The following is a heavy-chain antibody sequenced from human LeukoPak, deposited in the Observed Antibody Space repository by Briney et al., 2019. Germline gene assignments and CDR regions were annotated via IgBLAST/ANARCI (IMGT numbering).Heavy chain of an antibody. J-gene: IGHJ3*02. CDR2: IKQDGSEK. CDR3: ARVTYYYDSSGYSPGWGAFDI. D-gene: IGHD3-22*01. V-gene: IGHV3-7*04. CDR1: GFTFSSYG. Sequence: QPGGSLRLSCAASGFTFSSYGMHWVRQAPGKGLEWVANIKQDGSEKYYVDSVKGRFTISRDNAKNSLYLQMSSLRAEDTAVYYCARVTYYYDSSGYSPGWGAFDIWGQGTMVTVSS.